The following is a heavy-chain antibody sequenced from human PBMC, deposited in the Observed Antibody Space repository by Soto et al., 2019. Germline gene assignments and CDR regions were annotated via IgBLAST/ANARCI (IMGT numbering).Heavy chain of an antibody. J-gene: IGHJ4*02. Sequence: GGSLRLSCAASGFTFSSYAMHWVRQAPGKGLEWVAVISYDGSNKYYADSVKGRFTISRDNSKNTLYLQMNSLRAEDTAVYYCASDWNDGYFDYWGQGTLVTVSS. D-gene: IGHD1-1*01. V-gene: IGHV3-30-3*01. CDR1: GFTFSSYA. CDR3: ASDWNDGYFDY. CDR2: ISYDGSNK.